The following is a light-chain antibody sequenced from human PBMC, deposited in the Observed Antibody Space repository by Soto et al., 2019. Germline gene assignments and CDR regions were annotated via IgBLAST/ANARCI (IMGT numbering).Light chain of an antibody. J-gene: IGKJ4*01. Sequence: EVVLTQSPDTLSLSPGERATLSCRASQGVSTYLAWYQQKPGQAPRLLIYEASNRATGIPARFSGSWSGTDFTLTISSLETEDLAVYYCQQRGHWPLTFGGGTKVEIK. CDR3: QQRGHWPLT. V-gene: IGKV3-11*01. CDR2: EAS. CDR1: QGVSTY.